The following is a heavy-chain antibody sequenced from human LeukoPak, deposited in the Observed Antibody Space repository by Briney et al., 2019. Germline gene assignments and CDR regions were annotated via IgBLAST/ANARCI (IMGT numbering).Heavy chain of an antibody. CDR2: ISYDGSNK. CDR3: AKFQGLRVVKVLALDY. Sequence: GGSLRLSCAASGFTFSSYAMHWVRQAPGKGLEWVAVISYDGSNKYYADSVKGRFTISRDNSKNTLYLQMNSLRAEDTALYYCAKFQGLRVVKVLALDYWGQGTLVTVSS. V-gene: IGHV3-30-3*02. J-gene: IGHJ4*02. D-gene: IGHD3-3*01. CDR1: GFTFSSYA.